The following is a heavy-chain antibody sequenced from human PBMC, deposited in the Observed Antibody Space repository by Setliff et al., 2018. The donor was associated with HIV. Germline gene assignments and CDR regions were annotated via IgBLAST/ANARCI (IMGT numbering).Heavy chain of an antibody. V-gene: IGHV3-49*04. CDR2: IRSKAYGGAT. J-gene: IGHJ4*02. CDR1: GFTFGDYA. Sequence: GGSLRLSCTASGFTFGDYAMSWVRQAPGKGLEWVGFIRSKAYGGATKYAASVKGRFTISRDDSKRIAYLQMNSLKTEDTAVYYCQTNYYDTSGYYYEARNYFEYWGQGTLVTVSS. D-gene: IGHD3-22*01. CDR3: QTNYYDTSGYYYEARNYFEY.